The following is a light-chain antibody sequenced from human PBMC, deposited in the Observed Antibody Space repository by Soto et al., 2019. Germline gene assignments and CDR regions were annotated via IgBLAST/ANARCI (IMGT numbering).Light chain of an antibody. V-gene: IGKV3-11*01. CDR1: QSVRSN. CDR3: QQRSNWPWT. J-gene: IGKJ1*01. Sequence: EIVLTQSPATLSLSPGERATLSCRASQSVRSNLAWYQQKPGQAPRLLIYDASNRATGIPGRFSGSGSGTDFTLTISNLEPEDFAVDYCQQRSNWPWTFGQGAKLEIK. CDR2: DAS.